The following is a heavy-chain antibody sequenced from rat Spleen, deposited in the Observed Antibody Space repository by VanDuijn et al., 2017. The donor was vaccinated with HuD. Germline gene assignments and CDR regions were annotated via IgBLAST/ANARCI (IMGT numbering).Heavy chain of an antibody. V-gene: IGHV5-27*01. J-gene: IGHJ1*01. CDR3: TTGVDWYFDF. CDR1: GFTFSGYA. Sequence: EVQLVESGGGLVQPGNSLKLSCAASGFTFSGYAMAWVRQAPTKGLEWVAYISTGGGSTYYRDSGKGRFTISRDNAKSTLYLQMDSLRSEDTATYYCTTGVDWYFDFWGPGTMVTVSS. CDR2: ISTGGGST.